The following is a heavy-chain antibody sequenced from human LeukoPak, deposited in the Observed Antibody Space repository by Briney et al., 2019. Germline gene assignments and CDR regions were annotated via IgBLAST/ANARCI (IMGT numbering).Heavy chain of an antibody. Sequence: GGSLRLSCEDSGFTFSSYWMHWVRQAPGKGLVWVSRINPDGRTITYADSVKGRFTISRDNAKNTLYLQMNSLRVEDTAVYYCAKDTLRYCSSTSCYTEAFGDNWFDPWGQGTLVTVSS. CDR3: AKDTLRYCSSTSCYTEAFGDNWFDP. CDR2: INPDGRTI. V-gene: IGHV3-74*03. CDR1: GFTFSSYW. J-gene: IGHJ5*02. D-gene: IGHD2-2*02.